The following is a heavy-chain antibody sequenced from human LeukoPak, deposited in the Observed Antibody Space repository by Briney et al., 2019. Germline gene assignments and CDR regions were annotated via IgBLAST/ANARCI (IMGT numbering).Heavy chain of an antibody. CDR2: IYHTGST. D-gene: IGHD3-3*01. J-gene: IGHJ5*02. V-gene: IGHV4-59*08. Sequence: SETLSLTCSVSGASIRSYYWSWIRQPPEKGLEWIGYIYHTGSTNYSPSLNSRVTMSVDTSKNEFSPKLSSVTAADTAVYYCARQSRLVIFGVANHWFDPWSQGTLVTVSS. CDR1: GASIRSYY. CDR3: ARQSRLVIFGVANHWFDP.